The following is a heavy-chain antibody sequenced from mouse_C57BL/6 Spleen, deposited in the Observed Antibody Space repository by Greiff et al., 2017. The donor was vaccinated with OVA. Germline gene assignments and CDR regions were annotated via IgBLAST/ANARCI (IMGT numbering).Heavy chain of an antibody. CDR1: GFTFSDYG. Sequence: EVQLQESGGGLVKPGGSLKLSCAASGFTFSDYGMHWVRQAPEKGLEWVAYISSGSSTIYYADTVKGRFTISRDNAKNTLFLQMTSLRSEDTAMYYCARKLGKGGFDDWGQGTTLTVSS. J-gene: IGHJ2*01. CDR2: ISSGSSTI. CDR3: ARKLGKGGFDD. D-gene: IGHD4-1*01. V-gene: IGHV5-17*01.